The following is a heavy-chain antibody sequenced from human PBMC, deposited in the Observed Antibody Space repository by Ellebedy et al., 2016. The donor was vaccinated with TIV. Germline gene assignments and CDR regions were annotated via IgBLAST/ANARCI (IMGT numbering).Heavy chain of an antibody. Sequence: GESLKISCAASGFTVSSNFMTWVRQAPGKGLEWVSVIYGGGTIRYADSVKGRFTISRDNSKNTVDLQMNSLRVDDTAVYYCAKDKQWLVPFDAFDMWGQGTMVTVSS. CDR2: IYGGGTI. J-gene: IGHJ3*02. V-gene: IGHV3-53*01. CDR3: AKDKQWLVPFDAFDM. D-gene: IGHD6-19*01. CDR1: GFTVSSNF.